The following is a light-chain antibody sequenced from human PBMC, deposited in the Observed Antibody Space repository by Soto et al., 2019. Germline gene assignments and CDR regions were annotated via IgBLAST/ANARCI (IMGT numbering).Light chain of an antibody. V-gene: IGKV3-20*01. J-gene: IGKJ1*01. CDR1: QTVGGRY. CDR2: GPS. Sequence: EIVLTQSAATLSLSLGERATLSCRASQTVGGRYLAWFQQKPGQTPRLLIYGPSTRAAGVPDRFSGSGSGTDFSLTISSLEPEDFAVYYCLQYVSSPWTFGQGTQVEV. CDR3: LQYVSSPWT.